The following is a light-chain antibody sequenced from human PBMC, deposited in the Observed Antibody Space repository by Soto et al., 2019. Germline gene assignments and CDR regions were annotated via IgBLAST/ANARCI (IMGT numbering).Light chain of an antibody. CDR1: QSVLYSSNNKNY. CDR3: QQFYSDPFT. CDR2: WAS. J-gene: IGKJ3*01. V-gene: IGKV4-1*01. Sequence: DIVMTQSPDSLTVSLGERATINCKSSQSVLYSSNNKNYLACYQQKPGQPPKLLIYWASTRESGVPDRFSGSGSWTDFTLTISNLQAEDVAVYYCQQFYSDPFTFGPGTKVDIK.